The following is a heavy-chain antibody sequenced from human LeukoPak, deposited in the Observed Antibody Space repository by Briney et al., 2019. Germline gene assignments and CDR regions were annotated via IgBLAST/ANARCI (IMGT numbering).Heavy chain of an antibody. CDR2: INHSGST. CDR1: GGSFSGYY. J-gene: IGHJ4*02. Sequence: PSETLSLTCAVYGGSFSGYYWSLIRQPPGKGLEWIGEINHSGSTNYNPSLKSRVTISVDTSKNQFSPKLSSVTAADTAVYYCARGTIVATIGLWGQGTLVTVSS. CDR3: ARGTIVATIGL. D-gene: IGHD5-12*01. V-gene: IGHV4-34*01.